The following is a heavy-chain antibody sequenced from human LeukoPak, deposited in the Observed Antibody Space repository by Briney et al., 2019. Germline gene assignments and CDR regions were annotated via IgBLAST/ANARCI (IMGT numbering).Heavy chain of an antibody. CDR1: GGSFSGYY. V-gene: IGHV4-34*01. Sequence: SETLSLTCAVYGGSFSGYYWSWIRQPPGKGLEWIGEINHSGSTNYNPPLKSRVTISVDTSKNQFSLKLSSVTAADTAVYYCARHVDTAMAVDYWGQGTLVTVSS. CDR3: ARHVDTAMAVDY. D-gene: IGHD5-18*01. J-gene: IGHJ4*02. CDR2: INHSGST.